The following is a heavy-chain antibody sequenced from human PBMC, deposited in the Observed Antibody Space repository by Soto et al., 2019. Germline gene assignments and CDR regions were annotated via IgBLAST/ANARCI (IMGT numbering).Heavy chain of an antibody. CDR3: ARSIYGDYVKAFDY. CDR2: IYYSGST. D-gene: IGHD4-17*01. Sequence: PSETLSLTCTVSGGSISSYYWSWIRQPPGKGLEWIGYIYYSGSTNYNPSLKSRVTISVDTSKNQFSLKLSSVTAADTAVYYCARSIYGDYVKAFDYWGQGTLVTVSS. V-gene: IGHV4-59*01. J-gene: IGHJ4*02. CDR1: GGSISSYY.